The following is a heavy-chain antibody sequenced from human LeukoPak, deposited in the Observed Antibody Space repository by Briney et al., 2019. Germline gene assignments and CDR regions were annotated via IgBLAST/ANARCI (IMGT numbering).Heavy chain of an antibody. D-gene: IGHD6-19*01. CDR3: VRGGIQVSGIDEFDY. CDR1: GFTFIDYD. CDR2: IGIRGDT. J-gene: IGHJ4*02. V-gene: IGHV3-13*01. Sequence: GGSLRLSCAASGFTFIDYDMHWVRQVIGKGLEWVSAIGIRGDTHYSGSVKGRFTISRENAESSLYLQMNSLRAEDTAAYYCVRGGIQVSGIDEFDYWGQGTLVTVSS.